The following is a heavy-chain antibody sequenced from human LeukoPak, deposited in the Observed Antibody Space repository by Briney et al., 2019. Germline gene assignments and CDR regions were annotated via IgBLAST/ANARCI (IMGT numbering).Heavy chain of an antibody. CDR3: ASGRHDFLH. CDR1: GFVFSTYW. D-gene: IGHD3/OR15-3a*01. V-gene: IGHV3-7*01. Sequence: GGSLRLSCAASGFVFSTYWMTWVRQAPGKGLEWVANINLDGTEEHYVDSALKGRFTISRDNAKNSLYLQMTSLRVEDTAVYYCASGRHDFLHWGQGTLVTVSS. J-gene: IGHJ4*02. CDR2: INLDGTEE.